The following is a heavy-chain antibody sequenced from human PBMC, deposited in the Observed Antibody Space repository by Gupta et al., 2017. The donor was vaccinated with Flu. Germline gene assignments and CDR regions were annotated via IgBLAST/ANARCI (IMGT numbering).Heavy chain of an antibody. Sequence: QVQLVESGGGVVQPGRSLRPSCAASGFIFNSTGMHWVRQAPGKGLEWVAVISYDGRNTYYADPVKGRFTISRDNSKDILFLQVNSLRPEDTAVYYCAKAMNLPVRGVPAPDFWGQGTLVTVSS. D-gene: IGHD3-10*01. CDR3: AKAMNLPVRGVPAPDF. V-gene: IGHV3-30*18. J-gene: IGHJ4*02. CDR1: GFIFNSTG. CDR2: ISYDGRNT.